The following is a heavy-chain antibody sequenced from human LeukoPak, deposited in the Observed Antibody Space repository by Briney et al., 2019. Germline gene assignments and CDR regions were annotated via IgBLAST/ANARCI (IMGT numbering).Heavy chain of an antibody. CDR2: IIPIFCTA. J-gene: IGHJ6*03. V-gene: IGHV1-69*05. CDR3: ARANYGDGPYYYYMDV. Sequence: SVKVSCKASGGTFSSYAISWVRQAPGQGLEWMGRIIPIFCTANYAQKFQGRVTITTDESTSTAYMELSSLRSEDTAVYYCARANYGDGPYYYYMDVWGKGTTVTVSS. CDR1: GGTFSSYA. D-gene: IGHD4-17*01.